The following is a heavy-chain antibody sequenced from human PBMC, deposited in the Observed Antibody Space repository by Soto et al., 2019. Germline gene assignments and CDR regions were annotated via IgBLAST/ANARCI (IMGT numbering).Heavy chain of an antibody. J-gene: IGHJ3*02. Sequence: QVQLVESGGGVVQPGRSLRLSCVPSGFTFSSYGMHWARQAPGKGLEWVAVIWYDGSNKVYADSVKGRFTISRDNSKNTLYLQMNSLRAEDTAVYYCARDLSGDYGALDTWGQGTMVTVSS. CDR3: ARDLSGDYGALDT. CDR2: IWYDGSNK. V-gene: IGHV3-33*01. CDR1: GFTFSSYG. D-gene: IGHD4-17*01.